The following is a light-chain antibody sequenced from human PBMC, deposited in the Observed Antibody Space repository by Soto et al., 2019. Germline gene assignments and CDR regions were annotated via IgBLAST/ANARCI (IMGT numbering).Light chain of an antibody. V-gene: IGKV4-1*01. CDR1: QSVLYSSNNKNY. Sequence: DIVMTQSPDSLAVSLGERATINCRSSQSVLYSSNNKNYLGWYQQKPGQHPKLLIYWASTRESGVPDRFSGSGSGTDFTLTISSLQDEDVAVYYCQHYYSDTPWTFGQGTKVEIK. J-gene: IGKJ1*01. CDR3: QHYYSDTPWT. CDR2: WAS.